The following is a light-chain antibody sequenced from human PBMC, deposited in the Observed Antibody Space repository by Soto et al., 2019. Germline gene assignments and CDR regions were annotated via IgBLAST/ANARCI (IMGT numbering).Light chain of an antibody. V-gene: IGLV3-21*02. CDR3: QVWDNITDQYI. Sequence: SYELTQPPSVSVAPGQTARITCGGDNVGGKSVQWYQQKPGQAPVLVLYDARDRPSWIPERFSGSNSGNTATLIISSVEAGDEADFYCQVWDNITDQYIFGSGTKVTVL. J-gene: IGLJ1*01. CDR2: DAR. CDR1: NVGGKS.